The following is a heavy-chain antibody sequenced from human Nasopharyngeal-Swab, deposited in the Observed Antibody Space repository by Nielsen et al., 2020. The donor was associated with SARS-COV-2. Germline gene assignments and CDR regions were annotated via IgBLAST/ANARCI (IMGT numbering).Heavy chain of an antibody. CDR3: ARVDIGLGVPAAMSGWIDP. J-gene: IGHJ5*02. Sequence: GSLRLSCTVSGGSISSYYWSWIRQPPGKGLEWIGYIYYSGSTNYNPSLKSRVTISVDTSKNQFSLKLSSVTAADTAVYYCARVDIGLGVPAAMSGWIDPWGQGTLVTASS. D-gene: IGHD2-2*01. CDR1: GGSISSYY. V-gene: IGHV4-59*01. CDR2: IYYSGST.